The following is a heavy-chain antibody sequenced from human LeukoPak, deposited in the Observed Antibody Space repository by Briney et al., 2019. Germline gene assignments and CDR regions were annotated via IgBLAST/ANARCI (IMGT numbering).Heavy chain of an antibody. Sequence: PSETLSLTCTDSGYSISSGYYWGWIRQPPGKGLEWIGSIYHSGSTYYSPSLKSRVTISVDTSKNQFSLKLSSVTAADTAVYYCARKRYSNYDWFDPWGQGTLVTVSS. CDR1: GYSISSGYY. CDR2: IYHSGST. V-gene: IGHV4-38-2*02. D-gene: IGHD4-11*01. CDR3: ARKRYSNYDWFDP. J-gene: IGHJ5*02.